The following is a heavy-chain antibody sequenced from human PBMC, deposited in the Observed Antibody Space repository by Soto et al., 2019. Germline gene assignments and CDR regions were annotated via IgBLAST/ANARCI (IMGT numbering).Heavy chain of an antibody. CDR1: GGSISSGGYS. Sequence: SETLSLTCAVSGGSISSGGYSWSWIRQPPGKGLEWIGYIYHSGSTYYNPSLKSRVTISVDRSKNQFSLKLSSVTAADTAVYYCAGAGGSSGLLFVIWGQGTMVTVSS. J-gene: IGHJ3*02. V-gene: IGHV4-30-2*01. D-gene: IGHD3-22*01. CDR3: AGAGGSSGLLFVI. CDR2: IYHSGST.